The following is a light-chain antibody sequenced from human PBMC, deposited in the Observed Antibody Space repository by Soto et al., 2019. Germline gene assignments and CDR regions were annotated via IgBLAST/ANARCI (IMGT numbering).Light chain of an antibody. CDR2: GAS. CDR3: QYYNYCPPYN. Sequence: EIVMTQSPATLSVSPGERATLSCRASQSVSSNLAWYQQKPGQAPRLLIYGASTRATGIPARFSGSGSGTEFTLTISSLQSEDFAVYSCQYYNYCPPYNFGQ. CDR1: QSVSSN. J-gene: IGKJ2*01. V-gene: IGKV3-15*01.